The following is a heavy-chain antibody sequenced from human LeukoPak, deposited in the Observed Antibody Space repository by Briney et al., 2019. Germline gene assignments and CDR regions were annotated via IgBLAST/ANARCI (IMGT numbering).Heavy chain of an antibody. CDR2: ISSNGGST. V-gene: IGHV3-64*01. D-gene: IGHD3-10*01. J-gene: IGHJ4*02. Sequence: PGGSLRLSCAASGFTFSSYAMHWVRQAPGKGLEYVSAISSNGGSTYYANSVKGRFTISRDNSKNTLYLQVGSLRAEDMAVYYCAREGMRDYLDYWGQGTLVTVSS. CDR1: GFTFSSYA. CDR3: AREGMRDYLDY.